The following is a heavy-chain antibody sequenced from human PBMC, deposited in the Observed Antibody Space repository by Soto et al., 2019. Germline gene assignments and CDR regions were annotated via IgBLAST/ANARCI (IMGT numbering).Heavy chain of an antibody. D-gene: IGHD1-7*01. CDR1: GYTLTELS. V-gene: IGHV1-24*01. Sequence: ASVKVSCKVSGYTLTELSMHWVRQAPGKGLEWMGGFDPEDGETIYAQKFQGRVTMTRDTSISTAYMELSRLRSDDTAVYYCARWGEGITGTTNYYYGMDVWGQGTTVTVSS. CDR2: FDPEDGET. CDR3: ARWGEGITGTTNYYYGMDV. J-gene: IGHJ6*02.